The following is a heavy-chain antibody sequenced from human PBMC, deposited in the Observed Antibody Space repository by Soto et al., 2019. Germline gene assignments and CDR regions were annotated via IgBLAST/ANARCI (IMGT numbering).Heavy chain of an antibody. Sequence: EVQLVESGGGSVKPGGSLRLSCAVSDFTLSNARMNWVRQAPGKGLEWVGRIKSKVDGGTTDYAAPVKGRFTISRDDSKNMLFLQMNSLKSEDTAVYYCSTGGYPSGLAYWGQGTLVTVSS. J-gene: IGHJ4*02. CDR1: DFTLSNAR. D-gene: IGHD3-10*01. V-gene: IGHV3-15*07. CDR3: STGGYPSGLAY. CDR2: IKSKVDGGTT.